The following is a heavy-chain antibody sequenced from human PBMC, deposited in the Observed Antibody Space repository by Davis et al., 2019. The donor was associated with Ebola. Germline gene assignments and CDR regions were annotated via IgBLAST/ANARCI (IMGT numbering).Heavy chain of an antibody. CDR3: ARSRLQISDYFDY. CDR1: GYTFTSYG. D-gene: IGHD5-24*01. J-gene: IGHJ4*02. V-gene: IGHV1-18*01. Sequence: AASVKVSCKASGYTFTSYGISWVRQAPGQGLEWMGWISAYNGNTNYAQKLQGRVTMTTDTSTSTAYMELSSLRSEDTAVYYCARSRLQISDYFDYWGQGTLVTVSS. CDR2: ISAYNGNT.